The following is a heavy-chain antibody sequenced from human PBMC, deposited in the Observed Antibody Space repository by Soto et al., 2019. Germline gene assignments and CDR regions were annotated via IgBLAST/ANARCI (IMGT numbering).Heavy chain of an antibody. J-gene: IGHJ4*02. CDR2: IIPIFGTA. D-gene: IGHD2-15*01. V-gene: IGHV1-69*06. Sequence: SVKVSCKASGGTFSSYAISWVRQAPGQGLEWMGGIIPIFGTANYAQKFQGRVTITADKSTSTAYMELSSLRSEDTAVYYCARGDCSGGSCYEALDYWGQGTLVTVSS. CDR3: ARGDCSGGSCYEALDY. CDR1: GGTFSSYA.